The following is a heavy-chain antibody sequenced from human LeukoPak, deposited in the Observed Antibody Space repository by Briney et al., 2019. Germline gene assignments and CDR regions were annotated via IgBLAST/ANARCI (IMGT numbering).Heavy chain of an antibody. J-gene: IGHJ6*03. D-gene: IGHD4-23*01. CDR3: AKSGGYYYYMDV. Sequence: GGSLRLSCAASGFTFSDSPIHWVRQASGKGLEWVGRIRSKANSYATAYAASVKGRFAISRDDSKNTTYLQMNSLRAEDTAVYYCAKSGGYYYYMDVWGKRTTVTVSS. V-gene: IGHV3-73*01. CDR2: IRSKANSYAT. CDR1: GFTFSDSP.